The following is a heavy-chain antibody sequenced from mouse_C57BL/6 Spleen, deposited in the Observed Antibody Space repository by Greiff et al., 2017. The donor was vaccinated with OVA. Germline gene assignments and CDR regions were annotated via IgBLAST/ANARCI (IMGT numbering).Heavy chain of an antibody. CDR1: GFTFSNYW. CDR3: TLYGNSFAY. J-gene: IGHJ3*01. CDR2: IRLKSDNYAT. D-gene: IGHD2-1*01. V-gene: IGHV6-3*01. Sequence: EVMLVESGGGLVQPGGSMKLSCVASGFTFSNYWMNWVRQSPEKGLEWVAQIRLKSDNYATHYAESVKGRFTISRDDSKSSVYLQMNNVRAEDTGIYYCTLYGNSFAYWGQGTLVTVSA.